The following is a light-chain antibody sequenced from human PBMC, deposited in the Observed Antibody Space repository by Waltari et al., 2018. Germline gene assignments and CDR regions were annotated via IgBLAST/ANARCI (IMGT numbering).Light chain of an antibody. J-gene: IGLJ1*01. CDR1: SSYVGSYHY. V-gene: IGLV2-14*01. CDR2: AVS. Sequence: QSALPQPASVSGSPGQSIPIPCSGTSSYVGSYHYVSWYQQYPGNAPQLITYAVSYRPSGISNRFSGSKSGNTATLTSSGLQAEDEADYYCSSYTSTNTGVFGTGTKVTVL. CDR3: SSYTSTNTGV.